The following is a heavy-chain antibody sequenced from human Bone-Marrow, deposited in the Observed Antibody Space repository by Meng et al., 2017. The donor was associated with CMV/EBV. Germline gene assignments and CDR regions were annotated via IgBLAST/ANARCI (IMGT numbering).Heavy chain of an antibody. V-gene: IGHV1-69*05. Sequence: SVKVSCKASGGTFSSYAISWVRQAPGQGLEWMGGIIPIFGTANYAQKFQGRVTITTDESTSTAYMELSSLRSEDTAVYYCAREPYYYDSSGYYPGYYGMDVWGQGTTVTVSS. D-gene: IGHD3-22*01. CDR1: GGTFSSYA. J-gene: IGHJ6*02. CDR3: AREPYYYDSSGYYPGYYGMDV. CDR2: IIPIFGTA.